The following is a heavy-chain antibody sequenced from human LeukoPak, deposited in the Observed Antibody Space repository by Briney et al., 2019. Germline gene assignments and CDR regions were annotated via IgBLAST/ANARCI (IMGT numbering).Heavy chain of an antibody. J-gene: IGHJ3*02. Sequence: SETLSLTCTVSGGSINGYYWSWIRQPAGKQLEWIGRIYTSENTNYNPSLKSRVTMSVDTSRNQFSLKLTSVTAADSAVYYCARTRCTSISCLAHDAFDIWVQGTMVTVTS. V-gene: IGHV4-4*07. D-gene: IGHD2-2*01. CDR2: IYTSENT. CDR1: GGSINGYY. CDR3: ARTRCTSISCLAHDAFDI.